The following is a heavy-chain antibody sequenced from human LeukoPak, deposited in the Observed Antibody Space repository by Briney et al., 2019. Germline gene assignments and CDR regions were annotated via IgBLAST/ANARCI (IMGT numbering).Heavy chain of an antibody. CDR3: ARVGYYDSSGCLDY. J-gene: IGHJ4*02. V-gene: IGHV3-66*01. CDR2: IYSVGST. Sequence: GGSLRLSCEASEFTVSSNYMTWVRQAPGKGLEWVSLIYSVGSTYYADSVKGRFTISRDNSKNSPYLQMNSLRAEDTAVYYCARVGYYDSSGCLDYWGQGTLVTVSS. CDR1: EFTVSSNY. D-gene: IGHD3-22*01.